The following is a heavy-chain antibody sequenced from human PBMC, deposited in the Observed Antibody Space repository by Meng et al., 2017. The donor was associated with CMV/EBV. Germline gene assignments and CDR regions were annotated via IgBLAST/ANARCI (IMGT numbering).Heavy chain of an antibody. CDR3: ARVVPAAPRPARPGCYFDY. V-gene: IGHV4-30-4*08. D-gene: IGHD2-2*01. CDR1: GGSISSGDYY. Sequence: SETLSLTCTVSGGSISSGDYYWSWIRQPPGKGLEWIGYIYYSGSTYYNPSLKSRVTISVDTSKNQFSLKLSSVTAADTAVYYCARVVPAAPRPARPGCYFDYWGQGTLVTVSS. CDR2: IYYSGST. J-gene: IGHJ4*02.